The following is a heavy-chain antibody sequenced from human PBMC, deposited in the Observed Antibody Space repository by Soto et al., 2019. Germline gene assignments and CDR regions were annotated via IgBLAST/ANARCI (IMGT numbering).Heavy chain of an antibody. D-gene: IGHD5-12*01. J-gene: IGHJ6*02. Sequence: PSETRSLTCAVYGGSFSGYYCSWIRQPPGKGLEWIGEINHSGSTNYNPSLKSRVTISVDTSKNQFSLRLSSVTAADTAVYYCARGPIYVMDVWGQGTKVTVSS. CDR3: ARGPIYVMDV. CDR1: GGSFSGYY. CDR2: INHSGST. V-gene: IGHV4-34*01.